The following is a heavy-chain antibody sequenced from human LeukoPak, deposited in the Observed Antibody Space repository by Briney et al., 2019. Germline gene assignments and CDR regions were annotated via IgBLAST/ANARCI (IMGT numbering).Heavy chain of an antibody. J-gene: IGHJ4*02. CDR3: ARDLRDGYNIYFDD. D-gene: IGHD5-24*01. Sequence: SVKVSCKASGGTFSSYAISWVRQAPGQGLEWMGGIIPIFGTANYAQKFQGRVTITADESTSTAYMELSSLRSEDTAVYYCARDLRDGYNIYFDDWGQGTLVTVSS. CDR1: GGTFSSYA. V-gene: IGHV1-69*13. CDR2: IIPIFGTA.